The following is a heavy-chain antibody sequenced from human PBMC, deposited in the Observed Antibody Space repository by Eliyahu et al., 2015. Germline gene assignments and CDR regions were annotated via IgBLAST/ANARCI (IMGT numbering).Heavy chain of an antibody. J-gene: IGHJ3*01. Sequence: QVQLQESGPGLVKPSETLSLTCXVSGGSINNYYWSWIRQPPGXGLEWIGYVYYSGSTDYNPSLKSRVTISVDTSKNKFSLRLSSVTAADTAVYFCARGQWLPHDAFDVWGQGTMVTVSS. D-gene: IGHD6-19*01. CDR1: GGSINNYY. CDR2: VYYSGST. CDR3: ARGQWLPHDAFDV. V-gene: IGHV4-59*01.